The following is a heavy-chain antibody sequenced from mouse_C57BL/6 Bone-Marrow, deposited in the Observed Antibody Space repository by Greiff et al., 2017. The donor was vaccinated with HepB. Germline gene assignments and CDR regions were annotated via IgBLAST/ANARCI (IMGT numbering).Heavy chain of an antibody. J-gene: IGHJ3*01. CDR3: ARTYYDYDGGFAY. D-gene: IGHD2-4*01. CDR1: GYTFTSYW. V-gene: IGHV1-64*01. Sequence: QVQLQQPGAELVKPGASVKLSCKASGYTFTSYWMHWVKQRPGQGLEWIGMIHPNSGSTNYNEKFKSKATLTVDKSSSTAYMHLSSLTSEDSAVYYCARTYYDYDGGFAYWGQGTLVTVSA. CDR2: IHPNSGST.